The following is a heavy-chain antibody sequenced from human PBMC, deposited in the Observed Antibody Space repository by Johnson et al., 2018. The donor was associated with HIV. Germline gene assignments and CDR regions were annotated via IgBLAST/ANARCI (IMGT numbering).Heavy chain of an antibody. CDR1: RFSFDDYA. J-gene: IGHJ3*02. CDR3: ASWESDSSGRGAFDI. Sequence: VQLVESGGDVVQPGRSLRLSCTASRFSFDDYAMHWVRQAPGKGLEWVSGISWNSGSIGYVDSVKGRFTVSRDNAENSLYLQMNSLRAEDTAVYYCASWESDSSGRGAFDIWGRGTALTVSS. CDR2: ISWNSGSI. V-gene: IGHV3-9*01. D-gene: IGHD3-22*01.